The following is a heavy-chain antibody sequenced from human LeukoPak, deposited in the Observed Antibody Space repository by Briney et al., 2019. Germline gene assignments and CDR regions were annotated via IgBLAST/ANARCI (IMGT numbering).Heavy chain of an antibody. J-gene: IGHJ4*02. CDR2: INHSGST. Sequence: ETLSLTCAVYGGSFSGYYWSWIRQPPGKGLEWIGEINHSGSTNYNPSLKSRVTISVDTSKNQFSLKLSSVTAADTAVYYCARVYDSSGYYFDYWGQGTLVTVSS. CDR3: ARVYDSSGYYFDY. CDR1: GGSFSGYY. V-gene: IGHV4-34*01. D-gene: IGHD3-22*01.